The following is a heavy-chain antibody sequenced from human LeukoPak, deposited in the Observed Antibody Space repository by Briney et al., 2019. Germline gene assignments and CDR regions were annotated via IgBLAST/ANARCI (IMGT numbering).Heavy chain of an antibody. J-gene: IGHJ4*02. D-gene: IGHD2-15*01. CDR2: ISSSSTTI. V-gene: IGHV3-48*01. CDR3: ASSYCSVGTCYSTGELDY. Sequence: GGSLRLSCAASGFTFSSYNMNWVRQAPGKGLEWVSYISSSSTTIYYADSVKGRFTISRDNAKNSLYLQMNSLRAEDTAVYYCASSYCSVGTCYSTGELDYWGQGTLVTVSS. CDR1: GFTFSSYN.